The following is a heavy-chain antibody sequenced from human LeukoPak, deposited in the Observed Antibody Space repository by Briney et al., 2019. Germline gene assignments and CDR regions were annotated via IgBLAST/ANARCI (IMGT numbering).Heavy chain of an antibody. CDR1: GFSISTYA. J-gene: IGHJ4*02. Sequence: SVGSLRLSCAASGFSISTYAMSWVRQTPAKGLEWVSAVSGSGVTTYYADSVKGRFTISRDNSKNTVYLQMNSLRAEDTAVYYCAKANSGYENFDYWGQGTLVTVSS. CDR3: AKANSGYENFDY. D-gene: IGHD5-12*01. CDR2: VSGSGVTT. V-gene: IGHV3-23*01.